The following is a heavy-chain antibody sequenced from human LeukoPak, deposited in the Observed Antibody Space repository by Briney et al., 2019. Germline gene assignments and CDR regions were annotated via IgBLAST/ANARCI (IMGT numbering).Heavy chain of an antibody. J-gene: IGHJ5*02. CDR1: GFIFSSYA. CDR3: AKDYGYYDSSGYYSFWFDP. Sequence: GGSLRLSCAASGFIFSSYAMSWVRQAPGKGLEWVSAISGSGGSTYYADSVKGRFTISRDNSKNTLYLQMNSLRAEDTAVYYCAKDYGYYDSSGYYSFWFDPWGQGTLVTVSS. V-gene: IGHV3-23*01. D-gene: IGHD3-22*01. CDR2: ISGSGGST.